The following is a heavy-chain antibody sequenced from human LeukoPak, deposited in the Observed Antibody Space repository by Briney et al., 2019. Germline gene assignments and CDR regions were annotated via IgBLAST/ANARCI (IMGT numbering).Heavy chain of an antibody. CDR1: GGSFSGYY. CDR3: AGDYYGSGSYFWFDP. D-gene: IGHD3-10*01. V-gene: IGHV4-34*01. Sequence: SETLSLTCAVYGGSFSGYYWSWIRQPPGKGLEWIGEINHSGSTNYNPSLKSRVTISVDTSKNQFFLKLSSVTAADTAVYYCAGDYYGSGSYFWFDPWGQGTLVTVSS. CDR2: INHSGST. J-gene: IGHJ5*02.